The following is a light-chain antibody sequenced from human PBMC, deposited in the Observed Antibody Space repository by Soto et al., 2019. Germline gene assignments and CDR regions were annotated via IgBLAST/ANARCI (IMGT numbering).Light chain of an antibody. J-gene: IGKJ2*01. V-gene: IGKV3-15*01. Sequence: DIVMTQSPATLSVSPGERVSLSCRASQSISTNLAWYQQKPGQAPRLLIYAAFIRATGIPARFSGSGSGTEFTLTISSLQSEDFAVYHCQHYYNWPYTFGQGTKLEIK. CDR2: AAF. CDR3: QHYYNWPYT. CDR1: QSISTN.